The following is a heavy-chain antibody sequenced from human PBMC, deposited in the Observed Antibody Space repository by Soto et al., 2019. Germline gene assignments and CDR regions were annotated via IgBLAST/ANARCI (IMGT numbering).Heavy chain of an antibody. Sequence: PGGSLRLSCASSGFTFSSYAMHWVRQAPGKGLEWVAVISYDGSNKYYADSVKGRFTISRDNSKNTLYLQMNSLRAEDTAVYYCARSVVPVYYFDYWGQGTLVTVSS. D-gene: IGHD2-2*01. CDR2: ISYDGSNK. CDR3: ARSVVPVYYFDY. CDR1: GFTFSSYA. V-gene: IGHV3-30-3*01. J-gene: IGHJ4*02.